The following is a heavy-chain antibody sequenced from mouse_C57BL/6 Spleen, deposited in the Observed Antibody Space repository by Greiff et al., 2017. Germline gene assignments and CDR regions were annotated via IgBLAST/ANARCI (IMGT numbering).Heavy chain of an antibody. J-gene: IGHJ2*01. Sequence: QVQLQQSGAELVKPGASVKLSCKASGYTFTSYWMHWVKQRPGQGLEWIGMIHPNSGSTNYNEKFKSKATLTVDKSSSTAYMQLSSLTSEDSAVYYCARTLYGSYEGYWGQGTTLTVSS. V-gene: IGHV1-64*01. D-gene: IGHD2-10*02. CDR1: GYTFTSYW. CDR3: ARTLYGSYEGY. CDR2: IHPNSGST.